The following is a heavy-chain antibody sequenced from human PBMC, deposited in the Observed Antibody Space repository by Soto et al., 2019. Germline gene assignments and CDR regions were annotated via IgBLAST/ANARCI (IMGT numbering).Heavy chain of an antibody. CDR1: GFSLSTSGVG. D-gene: IGHD6-19*01. CDR2: IYWDDDK. J-gene: IGHJ4*02. V-gene: IGHV2-5*02. CDR3: AQGYSGGWYGVTFDS. Sequence: QITLKESGPTLVKPTQTLTLTCTFSGFSLSTSGVGVGWIRQPPGKALEWLALIYWDDDKRYSPSLKSRLTTPTGTSKNHVVRTMTNMDPVDTATYYCAQGYSGGWYGVTFDSGGQGTLFTVSS.